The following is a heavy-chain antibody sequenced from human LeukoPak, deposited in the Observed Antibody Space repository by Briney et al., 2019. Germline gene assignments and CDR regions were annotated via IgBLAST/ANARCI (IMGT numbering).Heavy chain of an antibody. CDR3: VGALGY. CDR2: ISGSGSYI. J-gene: IGHJ4*02. V-gene: IGHV3-21*01. Sequence: GGSLRLSCAASGFTFSSYNMNWVRQAPGKGLEWVSSISGSGSYIYYADSVKGRFTISRDNAKNSLYLQMNSLRADDSAIYYCVGALGYWGQGTLVTVSS. CDR1: GFTFSSYN.